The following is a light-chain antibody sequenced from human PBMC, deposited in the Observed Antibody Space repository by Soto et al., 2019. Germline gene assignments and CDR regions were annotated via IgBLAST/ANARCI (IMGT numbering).Light chain of an antibody. J-gene: IGKJ3*01. CDR3: QQYGDSVLT. V-gene: IGKV3-20*01. Sequence: EIVFTQSPGTLCLSPTARAARSCRSSQTVNSNSVAWYQQSPGQSPRLLIYGASSRATGVPVRFSGSGSGTDFTLTISRLAPEDFAMYYCQQYGDSVLTFGPGTKVAI. CDR1: QTVNSNS. CDR2: GAS.